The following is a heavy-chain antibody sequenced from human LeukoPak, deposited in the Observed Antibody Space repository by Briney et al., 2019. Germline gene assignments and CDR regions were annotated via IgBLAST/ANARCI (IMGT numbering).Heavy chain of an antibody. Sequence: GGSLRLSCAASGITVSSNYMSWVRQAPGKGLEWVSAISGSGGSTYYADSVKGRFTISRDNSKNTLYLQMNRLRAEDTAVYYCAKGRAAAGNNYWGQGTLVTVSS. J-gene: IGHJ4*02. CDR3: AKGRAAAGNNY. CDR2: ISGSGGST. D-gene: IGHD6-13*01. V-gene: IGHV3-23*01. CDR1: GITVSSNY.